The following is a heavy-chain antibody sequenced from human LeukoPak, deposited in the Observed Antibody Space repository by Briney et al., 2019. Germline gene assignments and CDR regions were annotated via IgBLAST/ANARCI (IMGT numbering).Heavy chain of an antibody. D-gene: IGHD5-18*01. CDR2: IHHSGKT. CDR1: GDSISSFNW. V-gene: IGHV4-4*02. J-gene: IGHJ6*03. CDR3: ARAPDTAIPYYYMDV. Sequence: PSETLSLTCAVSGDSISSFNWWTWVRLSPKKGLEWIGEIHHSGKTNYNPSLKSRVNISLDKSKNHFSLRVNSVVAADTAIYYCARAPDTAIPYYYMDVWGKGTTVTVSS.